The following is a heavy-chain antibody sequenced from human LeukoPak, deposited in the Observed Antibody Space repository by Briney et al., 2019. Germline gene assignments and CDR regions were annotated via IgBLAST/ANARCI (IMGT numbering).Heavy chain of an antibody. Sequence: ASVKVSCKASGYTFTGYYMHWVRQAPGQGLEWMGWMNPNSGNTGYAQKFQGRVTMTRNTSISTAYMELSSLRSEDTAVYYCARDRELPIQTHDAFDIWGQGTMVTVSS. V-gene: IGHV1-8*02. CDR2: MNPNSGNT. CDR1: GYTFTGYY. CDR3: ARDRELPIQTHDAFDI. J-gene: IGHJ3*02. D-gene: IGHD2-2*02.